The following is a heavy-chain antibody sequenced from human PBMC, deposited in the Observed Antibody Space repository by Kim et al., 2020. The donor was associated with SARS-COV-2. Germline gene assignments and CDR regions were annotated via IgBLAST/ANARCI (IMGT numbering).Heavy chain of an antibody. V-gene: IGHV3-23*01. CDR1: GFTFTGHA. CDR3: PKGGWGGIWDY. J-gene: IGHJ4*02. Sequence: GGSLRLSCTTSGFTFTGHAMSWVRQAPGKGLEWVSSIDGSGGKTYYVDSVKGRFSISRDDSKNTLYLHMSGVRADDTAAYYCPKGGWGGIWDYWGQGTLVTVST. D-gene: IGHD3-10*01. CDR2: IDGSGGKT.